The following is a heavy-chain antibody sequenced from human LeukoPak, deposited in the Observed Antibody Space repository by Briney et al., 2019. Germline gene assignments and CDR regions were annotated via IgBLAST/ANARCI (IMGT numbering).Heavy chain of an antibody. CDR2: ISSSGSTI. V-gene: IGHV3-48*03. J-gene: IGHJ4*02. D-gene: IGHD4-11*01. Sequence: GGSLRLSCAASGFTFSSYEMNWVRQAPGKGLEWVSYISSSGSTIYYADSVKGRFTISRDNAKNSLYLQMNSLRAEDTAVYYCAKDSTPAKTTALSYYFDYWGQGTLVTVSS. CDR3: AKDSTPAKTTALSYYFDY. CDR1: GFTFSSYE.